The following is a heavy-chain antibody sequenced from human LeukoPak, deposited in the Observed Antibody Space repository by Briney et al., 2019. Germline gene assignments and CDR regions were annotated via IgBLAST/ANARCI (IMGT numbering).Heavy chain of an antibody. D-gene: IGHD3-10*01. CDR2: FSSSDTTM. CDR3: AREPTYGPGSSFDY. CDR1: GFTFRDYD. J-gene: IGHJ4*02. Sequence: GGSLRLSCAASGFTFRDYDMTWIRQAPGKGLEWVSYFSSSDTTMNNADSVKGRFTISSDNANNSLYLQMNSLRAEDTAVYYCAREPTYGPGSSFDYWGQGTLVTVSS. V-gene: IGHV3-11*01.